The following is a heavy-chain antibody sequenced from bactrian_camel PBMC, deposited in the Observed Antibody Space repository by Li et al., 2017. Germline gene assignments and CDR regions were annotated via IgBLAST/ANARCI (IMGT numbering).Heavy chain of an antibody. J-gene: IGHJ4*01. D-gene: IGHD4*01. CDR1: GFTFSSYW. V-gene: IGHV3S25*01. Sequence: QLVESGGGLVQPGGSLRLSCAASGFTFSSYWMYWVRQAPGKGLEWVSSILGGGGATDYADSVKGRFTISRDNAKNTVCLQMNSLKPEDTAVYYCALRIATMTGAHSYWGQGTQVTVS. CDR3: ALRIATMTGAHSY. CDR2: ILGGGGAT.